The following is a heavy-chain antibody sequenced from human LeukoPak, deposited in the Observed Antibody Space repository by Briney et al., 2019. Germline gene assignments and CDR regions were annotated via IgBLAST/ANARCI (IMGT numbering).Heavy chain of an antibody. J-gene: IGHJ6*03. CDR2: INWNGGST. CDR3: ARVKRYSSGWYSDYYYYYMDV. Sequence: GGSLRLSCAASGFTFDDYGMSWVRQAPGKGLEWVSGINWNGGSTGYADSVKGRFTISRDNAKNSLYLQMNSLRAEDTALYYCARVKRYSSGWYSDYYYYYMDVWGKGTTVTVSS. D-gene: IGHD6-19*01. CDR1: GFTFDDYG. V-gene: IGHV3-20*04.